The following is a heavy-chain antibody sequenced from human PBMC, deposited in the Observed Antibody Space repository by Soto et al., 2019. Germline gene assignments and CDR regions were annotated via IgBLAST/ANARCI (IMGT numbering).Heavy chain of an antibody. V-gene: IGHV3-30-3*01. CDR2: ISYDGSNK. CDR1: GFSISNAW. D-gene: IGHD3-22*01. J-gene: IGHJ4*02. CDR3: ARSTMIVVVTPDY. Sequence: PGGSLRLSCAASGFSISNAWMNWVRQAPGKGLEWVAVISYDGSNKYYADSVKGRFTISRDNSKNTLYLQMNSLRAEDTAVYYCARSTMIVVVTPDYWGQGTLVTVSS.